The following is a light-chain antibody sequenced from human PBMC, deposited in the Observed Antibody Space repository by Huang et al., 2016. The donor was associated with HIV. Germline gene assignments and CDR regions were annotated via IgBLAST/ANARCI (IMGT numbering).Light chain of an antibody. CDR2: GAS. J-gene: IGKJ2*01. Sequence: DIQMTQSPSSLSASVGDRVIISCRASQSINKYLNWYQQMPGQAPKLLVYGASTLQRGVSLRFSGSVSGTDFTLTIGSLQPEDAATYYCQQSYKAPRTFGQGTLLEI. CDR3: QQSYKAPRT. CDR1: QSINKY. V-gene: IGKV1-39*01.